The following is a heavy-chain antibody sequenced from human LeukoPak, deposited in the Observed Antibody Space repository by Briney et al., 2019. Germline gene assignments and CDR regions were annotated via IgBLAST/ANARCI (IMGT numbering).Heavy chain of an antibody. CDR2: SDGSNQ. D-gene: IGHD2-15*01. Sequence: GRSLRLSCAASGFSFSSYGMHWVRQAPGKGLEWVASDGSNQYYADSVKGRFTISRDNSKKTLYLQMNSLRAEDTAVYFCAKEGGYCRGGNCYYAMDVWGQGTTVTVSS. CDR1: GFSFSSYG. CDR3: AKEGGYCRGGNCYYAMDV. V-gene: IGHV3-30*18. J-gene: IGHJ6*02.